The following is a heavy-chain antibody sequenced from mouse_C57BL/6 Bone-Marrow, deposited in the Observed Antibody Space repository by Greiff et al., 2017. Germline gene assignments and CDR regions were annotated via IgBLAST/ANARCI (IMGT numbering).Heavy chain of an antibody. D-gene: IGHD2-4*01. Sequence: EVKLMESGGDLVKPGGSLKLSCAASGFTFSSYGMSWVRPTPDKRLEWVATISSGGSYTYYPDSVKGRFTISRDNAKNTLYLQMSSLKSEDTAMYYCARQGIYYDYDDTFDYWGQGTTLTVSS. CDR3: ARQGIYYDYDDTFDY. CDR2: ISSGGSYT. V-gene: IGHV5-6*01. CDR1: GFTFSSYG. J-gene: IGHJ2*01.